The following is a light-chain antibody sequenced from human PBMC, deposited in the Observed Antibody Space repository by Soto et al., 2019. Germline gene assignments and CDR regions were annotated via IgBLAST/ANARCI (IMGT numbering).Light chain of an antibody. CDR2: YDS. CDR1: NVGSRS. CDR3: QVWGATGDQVV. V-gene: IGLV3-21*01. J-gene: IGLJ2*01. Sequence: SYELTQPPSVSVAPGETARISCGGNNVGSRSVHWYQQKPGQAPFLVIYYDSDRPSGIPERFSGSNSGNTATLIISRVEAGDAADYYCQVWGATGDQVVFGGGTQLTVL.